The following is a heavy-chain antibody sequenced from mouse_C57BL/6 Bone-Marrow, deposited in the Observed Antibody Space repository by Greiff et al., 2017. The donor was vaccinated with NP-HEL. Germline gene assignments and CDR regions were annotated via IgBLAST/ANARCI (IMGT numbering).Heavy chain of an antibody. J-gene: IGHJ2*01. CDR2: INPNNGGT. CDR3: ERRWDY. D-gene: IGHD1-1*02. V-gene: IGHV1-26*01. CDR1: GYTFTDYY. Sequence: VQLQQSGPELVKPGASVKISCKASGYTFTDYYMNWVKQSHGKSLEWIGDINPNNGGTSYNQKFKGKATLTVDKSSSTAYMELRSLTTEDSAVYYDERRWDYWGQGTTLTVSS.